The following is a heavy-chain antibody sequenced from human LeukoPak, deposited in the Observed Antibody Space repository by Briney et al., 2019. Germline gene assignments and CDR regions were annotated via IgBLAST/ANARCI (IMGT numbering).Heavy chain of an antibody. D-gene: IGHD1-26*01. CDR2: ISGSGDAT. CDR3: ARVSGELIPCYFDY. J-gene: IGHJ4*02. Sequence: PGGSLRLSCAASGFTFSNYAMSWVRQAPGKGLEWVSAISGSGDATKYADSVKGRFTISRDSSKSTLYLQMNSLRAEDTAVYYCARVSGELIPCYFDYWGQGTLVTVSS. CDR1: GFTFSNYA. V-gene: IGHV3-23*01.